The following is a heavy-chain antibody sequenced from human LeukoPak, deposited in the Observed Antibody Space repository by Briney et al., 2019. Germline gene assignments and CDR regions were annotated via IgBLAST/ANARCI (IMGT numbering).Heavy chain of an antibody. CDR3: ARDRDYGDYRDAFDI. CDR2: ISSSSSYI. J-gene: IGHJ3*02. V-gene: IGHV3-21*01. D-gene: IGHD4-17*01. CDR1: GFTFSSYS. Sequence: GESLKISCAASGFTFSSYSMNWVRQAPGKGLEWVSSISSSSSYIYCADSVKGRFTISRDNAKNSLYLQMNSLRAEDTAVYYCARDRDYGDYRDAFDIWGQGTMVTVSS.